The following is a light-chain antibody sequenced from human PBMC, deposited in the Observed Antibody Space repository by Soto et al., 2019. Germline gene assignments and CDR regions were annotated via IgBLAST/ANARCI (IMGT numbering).Light chain of an antibody. V-gene: IGKV1-5*03. CDR3: QQYNHFYS. CDR2: KAS. CDR1: QSISRW. J-gene: IGKJ2*01. Sequence: DIQMTQSPSTLSASVGDRVTITCWASQSISRWLAWYHQKPGKAPHLLIYKASTLESGVPSRFSGSGSGTEFTLTISSLEPDDFGIYYCQQYNHFYSFGQGTKLEIK.